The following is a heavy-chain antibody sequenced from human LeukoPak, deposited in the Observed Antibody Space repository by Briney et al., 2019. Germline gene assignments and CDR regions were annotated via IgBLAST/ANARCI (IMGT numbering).Heavy chain of an antibody. V-gene: IGHV1-8*03. CDR2: MNPNSGNT. Sequence: ASVKVSCKASGYTFTSYDINWVRQATGQGLEWMGWMNPNSGNTGYAQKFQGRVTITRNTSISTAYMELSSLRSEDTAVYYCARVAPWFGYGLDYWGQGTLVTVSS. CDR3: ARVAPWFGYGLDY. CDR1: GYTFTSYD. J-gene: IGHJ4*02. D-gene: IGHD3-10*01.